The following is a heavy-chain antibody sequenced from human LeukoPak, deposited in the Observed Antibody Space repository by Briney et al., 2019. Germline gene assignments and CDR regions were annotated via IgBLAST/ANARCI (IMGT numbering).Heavy chain of an antibody. CDR3: ARKLTGTTYFDC. D-gene: IGHD1-1*01. J-gene: IGHJ4*02. V-gene: IGHV3-48*04. CDR2: ISSSSSII. Sequence: PGGSLRLSCAASGFTFSSYSMNWVRQAPGKGLEWVSYISSSSSIIYYADSVKGRFTISRDSAKNSVYLRMNSLRAEDTALYYCARKLTGTTYFDCWGQGILVTVSS. CDR1: GFTFSSYS.